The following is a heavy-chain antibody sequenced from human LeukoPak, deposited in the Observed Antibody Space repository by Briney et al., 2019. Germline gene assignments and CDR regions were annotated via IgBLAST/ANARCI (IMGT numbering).Heavy chain of an antibody. Sequence: PGWSLRLSCAASGFTFSSYSMNWVRQAPGKGLEGVSSISSSSSYIYYADSVKGRFTISRDNAKNSLYLQMNSLRAEDTAVYYCARGYYDSSGYYTILGYWGQGTLVTVSS. CDR1: GFTFSSYS. CDR2: ISSSSSYI. J-gene: IGHJ4*02. CDR3: ARGYYDSSGYYTILGY. D-gene: IGHD3-22*01. V-gene: IGHV3-21*01.